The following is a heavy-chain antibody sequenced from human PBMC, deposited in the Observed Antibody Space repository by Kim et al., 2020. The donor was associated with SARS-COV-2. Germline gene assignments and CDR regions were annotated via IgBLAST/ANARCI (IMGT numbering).Heavy chain of an antibody. CDR2: IYYSGST. V-gene: IGHV4-39*01. CDR3: ARSFLWFGELLPPSWVSFYFDY. Sequence: SETLSLTCTVSGGSISSSSYYWGWIRQPPGKGLEWIGSIYYSGSTYYNPSLKSRVTISVDTSKNQFSLKLSSVTAADTAVYYCARSFLWFGELLPPSWVSFYFDYWGQGTLATVSS. J-gene: IGHJ4*02. CDR1: GGSISSSSYY. D-gene: IGHD3-10*01.